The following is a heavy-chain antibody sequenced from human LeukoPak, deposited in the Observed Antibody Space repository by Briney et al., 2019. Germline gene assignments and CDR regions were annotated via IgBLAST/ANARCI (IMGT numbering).Heavy chain of an antibody. CDR1: GFTFSGYD. V-gene: IGHV3-30-3*01. D-gene: IGHD6-13*01. Sequence: GRSLRLSCAASGFTFSGYDMHWVRQAPGKGLEWVAVISFVGSNKYYAESEKGRFTISRDNSKNTLYLQMNSLRAEDTAVYYCAREGSLHYFDCWGQGTLVAVSS. CDR3: AREGSLHYFDC. CDR2: ISFVGSNK. J-gene: IGHJ4*02.